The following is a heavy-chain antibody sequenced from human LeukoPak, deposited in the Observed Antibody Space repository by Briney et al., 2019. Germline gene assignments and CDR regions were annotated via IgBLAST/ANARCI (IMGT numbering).Heavy chain of an antibody. CDR2: IITYNGNT. V-gene: IGHV1-18*01. CDR1: GYTFTTYG. D-gene: IGHD3-16*01. CDR3: ARDTKRSRARWENLGIDP. Sequence: ASVKVSCKASGYTFTTYGISWVRQAPGQGLEWMGYIITYNGNTNYAQKLQGRVTMTTDTSTSTVYMELRSLRSDDTAVYYCARDTKRSRARWENLGIDPWGQGTLVTVSS. J-gene: IGHJ5*02.